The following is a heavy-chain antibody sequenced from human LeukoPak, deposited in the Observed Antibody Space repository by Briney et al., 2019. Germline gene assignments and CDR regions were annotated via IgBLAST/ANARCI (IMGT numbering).Heavy chain of an antibody. CDR1: GFTFSSYA. D-gene: IGHD3-10*01. CDR3: ARDFGLGFGESYYYYYGMDV. Sequence: GGSLRLSCAASGFTFSSYAMSWVRQAPGKGLEWVSAISGSGGSTYYADSVKGRFTISRDNSKNTLYLQMNSLRAEDTAVYYCARDFGLGFGESYYYYYGMDVWGQGTTVTVSS. J-gene: IGHJ6*02. CDR2: ISGSGGST. V-gene: IGHV3-23*01.